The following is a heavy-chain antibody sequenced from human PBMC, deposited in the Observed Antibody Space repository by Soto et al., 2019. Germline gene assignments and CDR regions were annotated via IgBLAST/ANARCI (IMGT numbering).Heavy chain of an antibody. CDR2: ISGSGRTI. CDR3: ARLPFPWGWFDP. Sequence: QVQLVESGGGLVKPGGSLRLSCAASGIVFSDYMSWVRQAPGKGLEGLSYISGSGRTIYSADSVKGRFTISRDNATNSLYLQMSNVRTEDTAVYYCARLPFPWGWFDPWGQGTLVSVSS. V-gene: IGHV3-11*01. J-gene: IGHJ5*02. CDR1: GIVFSDY. D-gene: IGHD3-16*01.